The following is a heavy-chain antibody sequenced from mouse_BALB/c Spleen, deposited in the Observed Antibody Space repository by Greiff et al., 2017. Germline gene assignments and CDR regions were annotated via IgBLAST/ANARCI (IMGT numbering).Heavy chain of an antibody. CDR1: GDSITSGY. CDR3: ARDDAMDY. Sequence: EVQRVESGPSLVKPSPSLSLSCSVTGDSITSGYWNWIRKFPGNKLEYMGYISYSGSTYYNPSLKRRISITRDTSKNQYYLQLHSVTTEDTATYYCARDDAMDYWGQGTSVTVSA. V-gene: IGHV3-8*02. J-gene: IGHJ4*01. CDR2: ISYSGST.